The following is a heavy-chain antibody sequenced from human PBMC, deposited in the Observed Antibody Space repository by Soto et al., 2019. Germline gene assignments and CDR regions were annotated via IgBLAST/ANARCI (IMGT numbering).Heavy chain of an antibody. CDR3: ARQFGSGTIIPPYYSCYMVV. CDR2: IYPGDSDT. CDR1: EDRFTTYW. Sequence: GEYRQIPWKGSEDRFTTYWIGWVRHLPGKGLEWMGIIYPGDSDTRYSPSFQGQVTISADKSISTAYLQWSSLKASDTAMYYCARQFGSGTIIPPYYSCYMVVSYKATTGTVS. V-gene: IGHV5-51*01. D-gene: IGHD3-10*01. J-gene: IGHJ6*03.